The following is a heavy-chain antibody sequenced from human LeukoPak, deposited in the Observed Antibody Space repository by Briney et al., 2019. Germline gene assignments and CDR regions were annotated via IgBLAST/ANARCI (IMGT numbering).Heavy chain of an antibody. CDR3: AKRVEYSSSSGGYFDY. J-gene: IGHJ4*02. D-gene: IGHD6-6*01. Sequence: GGSLRLSCAASGFTFSSYAMSWVRQAPGKGLEWVSAISDSGGNAYYADSVKGRFTISRDNSKNTLHLQMTSLRAEDTAVYYCAKRVEYSSSSGGYFDYWGQGTLVTVSS. CDR2: ISDSGGNA. CDR1: GFTFSSYA. V-gene: IGHV3-23*01.